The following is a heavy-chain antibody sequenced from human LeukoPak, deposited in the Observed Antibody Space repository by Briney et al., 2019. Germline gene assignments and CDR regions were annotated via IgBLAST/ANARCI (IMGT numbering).Heavy chain of an antibody. CDR2: IYYSGST. CDR1: GGSISSSSYY. CDR3: ARSFQGLPTWDY. Sequence: PSETLSLTCTVSGGSISSSSYYWGWIRQPPGKGLEWIANIYYSGSTYYSPSLRSRVTISVDTSKNQFSLKLSSVTAADTAVYYCARSFQGLPTWDYWGQGTLVTVSS. J-gene: IGHJ4*02. V-gene: IGHV4-39*07. D-gene: IGHD6-25*01.